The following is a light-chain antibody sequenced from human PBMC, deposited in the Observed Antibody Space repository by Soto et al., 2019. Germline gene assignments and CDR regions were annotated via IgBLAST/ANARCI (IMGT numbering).Light chain of an antibody. CDR2: GAS. CDR1: QSVSSSY. J-gene: IGKJ4*01. Sequence: EIVLTQSPGTLSLSPGERATLSCRASQSVSSSYLAWYQQKPGQAPRLLIYGASSRATGIPDRFSGSGSGTDFTLTSSRLEPEDFAVYYCQQYGSPRFGGGTKVDIK. V-gene: IGKV3-20*01. CDR3: QQYGSPR.